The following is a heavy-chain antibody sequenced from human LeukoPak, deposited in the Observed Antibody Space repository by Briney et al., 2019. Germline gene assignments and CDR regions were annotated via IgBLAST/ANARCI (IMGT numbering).Heavy chain of an antibody. D-gene: IGHD3-10*01. CDR3: ARIMGYYGSGSYYNFYYYYMDV. V-gene: IGHV4-61*10. Sequence: SETLSLTCTVSGGSISSGSYYWSWIRQPAGKGLEWIGNIYYSGSTNYNPSLKSRVTISVDTSKNQFSLKLSSVTAADTAVYYCARIMGYYGSGSYYNFYYYYMDVWGKGTTVTVSS. CDR2: IYYSGST. J-gene: IGHJ6*03. CDR1: GGSISSGSYY.